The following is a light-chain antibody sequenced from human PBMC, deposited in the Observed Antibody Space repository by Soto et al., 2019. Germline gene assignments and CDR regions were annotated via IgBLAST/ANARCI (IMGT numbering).Light chain of an antibody. CDR1: SGSIGSNY. V-gene: IGLV6-57*01. J-gene: IGLJ3*02. CDR3: QSFDILNGV. CDR2: EDN. Sequence: NFMLTQPHSVSESPGKTVTISCTRSSGSIGSNYVRWYQQRPGSSPTTVIYEDNQRPSGVPDRFSGSIDSSSNSASLTISGLKTDDEAVYYCQSFDILNGVFGGGTNVTVL.